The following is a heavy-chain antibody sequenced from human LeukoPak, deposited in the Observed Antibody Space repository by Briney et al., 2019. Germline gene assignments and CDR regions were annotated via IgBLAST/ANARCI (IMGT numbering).Heavy chain of an antibody. CDR1: GGSISSYY. V-gene: IGHV4-59*01. Sequence: PSETLSLTCTVSGGSISSYYWSRIRQPPGKGLEWIGYIYYSGSTNYNPSLESRVTISVDTSKNQFSLKLSSVTAADTAVYYCARGGGSSWAGYWGQGTLVTVSS. D-gene: IGHD6-13*01. CDR3: ARGGGSSWAGY. CDR2: IYYSGST. J-gene: IGHJ4*02.